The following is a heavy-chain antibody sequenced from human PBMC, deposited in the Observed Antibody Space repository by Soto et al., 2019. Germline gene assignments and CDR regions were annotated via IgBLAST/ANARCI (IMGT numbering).Heavy chain of an antibody. Sequence: EVQLVESGGGLVQPGGSLRLSCAASGFTFSSYSMNWVRQAPGKGLEWVSYISSSSSTIYYADSVKGRFTISRDNAKNSLYLQMNSLRAEDTAVYYCARENGGLHCSGGSCYPVGWVDYWGQGTLVTVSS. CDR3: ARENGGLHCSGGSCYPVGWVDY. D-gene: IGHD2-15*01. J-gene: IGHJ4*02. CDR2: ISSSSSTI. CDR1: GFTFSSYS. V-gene: IGHV3-48*01.